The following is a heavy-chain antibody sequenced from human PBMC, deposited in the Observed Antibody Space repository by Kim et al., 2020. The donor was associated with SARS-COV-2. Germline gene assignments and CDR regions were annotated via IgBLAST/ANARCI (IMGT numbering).Heavy chain of an antibody. CDR1: GYTFTSYG. CDR3: ARGDYSSGWLGWFDP. J-gene: IGHJ5*02. D-gene: IGHD6-19*01. CDR2: ISAYNGNT. Sequence: ASVKVSCKASGYTFTSYGISWVRQAPGQGLEWMGWISAYNGNTNYAQKLQGRVTMTTDTSTSTAYMELRSLRSDDTAVYYCARGDYSSGWLGWFDPWGQGTLVTVSS. V-gene: IGHV1-18*01.